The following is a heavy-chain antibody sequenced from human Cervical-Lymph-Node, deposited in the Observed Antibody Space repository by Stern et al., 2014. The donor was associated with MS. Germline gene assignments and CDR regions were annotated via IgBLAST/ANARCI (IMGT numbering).Heavy chain of an antibody. CDR3: ARDPHYDFWSGYPLYYFDF. V-gene: IGHV1-46*01. Sequence: QVQLVQSGAEVKKPGASVKVSCKTSGYTFTSYSLNWVRQAPGQGLEWLGIISPSGGRPTYTQKFHDKVTLTSDTSTSTVYMELHNLRSEDTAVYYCARDPHYDFWSGYPLYYFDFWGQGTLVTVSS. J-gene: IGHJ4*02. CDR1: GYTFTSYS. D-gene: IGHD3-3*01. CDR2: ISPSGGRP.